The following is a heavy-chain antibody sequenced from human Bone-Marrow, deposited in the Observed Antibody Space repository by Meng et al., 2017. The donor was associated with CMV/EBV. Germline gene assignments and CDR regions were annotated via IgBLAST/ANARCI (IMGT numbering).Heavy chain of an antibody. D-gene: IGHD2-2*01. J-gene: IGHJ6*02. CDR1: GYTFTSYG. V-gene: IGHV1-18*01. CDR3: ARGGGGYQLLLYNDYYGMDV. CDR2: INVYNGKR. Sequence: ASVKVSCKASGYTFTSYGISWVRQAPGQGLEWMGWINVYNGKRDYAQKFNVRVTMTTDTSTSTAYMELRSLRSEDTAVYYCARGGGGYQLLLYNDYYGMDVWGQGTTVTVSS.